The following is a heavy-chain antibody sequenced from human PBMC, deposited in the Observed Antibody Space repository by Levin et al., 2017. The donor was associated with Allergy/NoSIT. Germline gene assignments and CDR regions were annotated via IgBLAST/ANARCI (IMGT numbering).Heavy chain of an antibody. CDR1: GFTFSSYG. D-gene: IGHD3-10*01. CDR2: ISYDGSNK. Sequence: GESLKISCAASGFTFSSYGMHWVRQAPGKGLEWVAVISYDGSNKYYADSVKGRFTISRDNSKNTLYLQMNSLRAEDTAVYYCANSVGVGETYYYYGMDVWGQGTTVTVSS. J-gene: IGHJ6*02. V-gene: IGHV3-30*18. CDR3: ANSVGVGETYYYYGMDV.